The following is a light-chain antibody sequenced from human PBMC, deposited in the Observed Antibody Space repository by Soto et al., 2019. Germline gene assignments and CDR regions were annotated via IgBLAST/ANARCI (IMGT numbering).Light chain of an antibody. V-gene: IGLV1-40*01. Sequence: QSVLTKPPSVSGAPGQRVTIACTGSSSNIGAGYDVHWYQQLPGTAPKLLIYGNSNRPSGVPDRFSGSKSGTSASLAITGLQADDEADYYCQSYASSLSGYVFGNGTKVTVL. CDR2: GNS. J-gene: IGLJ1*01. CDR1: SSNIGAGYD. CDR3: QSYASSLSGYV.